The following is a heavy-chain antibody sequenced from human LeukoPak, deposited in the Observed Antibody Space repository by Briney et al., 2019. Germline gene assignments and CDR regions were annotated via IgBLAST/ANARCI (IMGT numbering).Heavy chain of an antibody. CDR1: GFSFSNYN. Sequence: GGSLRLSCIASGFSFSNYNINWVRQAPGKGLEWVSGIPSSGPITYYADSVKGRFTISRDNSKNTLYLQMNSLTAEDTGVYYCANRVAQHDSWGQGTLVTVSS. D-gene: IGHD2-15*01. CDR3: ANRVAQHDS. CDR2: IPSSGPIT. J-gene: IGHJ5*02. V-gene: IGHV3-23*01.